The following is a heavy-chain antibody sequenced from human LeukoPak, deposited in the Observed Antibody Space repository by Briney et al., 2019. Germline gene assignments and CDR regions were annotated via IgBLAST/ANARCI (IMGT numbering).Heavy chain of an antibody. CDR1: GFTFSLYS. Sequence: GGSLRLSCAASGFTFSLYSMLWVRQAPGKGLEWVSYISSGSSAIYYADSVKGRFTISRDNAKNTLYLQMSSLRDEDTAVYYCAKAAIDYYYGMDVWGQGTTVTVSS. D-gene: IGHD2-21*01. V-gene: IGHV3-48*02. J-gene: IGHJ6*02. CDR3: AKAAIDYYYGMDV. CDR2: ISSGSSAI.